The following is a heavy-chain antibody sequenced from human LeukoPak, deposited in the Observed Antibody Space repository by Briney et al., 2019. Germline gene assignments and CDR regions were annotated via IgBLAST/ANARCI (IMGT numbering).Heavy chain of an antibody. D-gene: IGHD3-9*01. J-gene: IGHJ4*02. V-gene: IGHV1-18*04. CDR1: GYTFTSYG. CDR3: ARVYAWDGGVDISSYFDY. CDR2: ISAYNGNT. Sequence: ASVKVSCKASGYTFTSYGISWVRQAPGQGLEWMGWISAYNGNTNYAQKLQGRVTMTTDTSTSTAYMELRTLRSDDTAVYYCARVYAWDGGVDISSYFDYWGQGTLVTVSS.